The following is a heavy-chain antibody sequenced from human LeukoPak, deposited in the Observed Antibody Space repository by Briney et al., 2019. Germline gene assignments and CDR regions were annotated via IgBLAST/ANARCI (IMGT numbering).Heavy chain of an antibody. Sequence: PGGSLRLSCAASGFTFSDYYMSWIRQAPGKGLEWVSYISSSSSYTNYADSVKGRFTISRDNAKNSLYLQMNSLRAEDTAVYYCARDRFGELDFDYWGQGTLVTVSS. CDR2: ISSSSSYT. CDR1: GFTFSDYY. J-gene: IGHJ4*02. CDR3: ARDRFGELDFDY. D-gene: IGHD3-10*01. V-gene: IGHV3-11*06.